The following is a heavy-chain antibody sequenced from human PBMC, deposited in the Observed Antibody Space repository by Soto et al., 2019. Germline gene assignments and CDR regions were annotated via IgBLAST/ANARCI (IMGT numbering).Heavy chain of an antibody. CDR2: IWYDGSNK. CDR3: ARDQAYYGSGSGWFDP. CDR1: RFTFSSYG. D-gene: IGHD3-10*01. J-gene: IGHJ5*02. Sequence: QVQLVESGGGVVQPGRSLRLSCAASRFTFSSYGMHWVRQAPGKGLEWVAVIWYDGSNKYYVDSVKGRFTISRDNSKNTLYLQMNSLRAEDTAVYYCARDQAYYGSGSGWFDPWGQGTLVTVSS. V-gene: IGHV3-33*01.